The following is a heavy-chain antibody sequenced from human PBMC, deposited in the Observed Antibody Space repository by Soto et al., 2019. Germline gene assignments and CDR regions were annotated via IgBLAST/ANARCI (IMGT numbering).Heavy chain of an antibody. CDR3: ARGPAAAGIWWFDP. V-gene: IGHV4-30-2*01. CDR2: IYHSGST. J-gene: IGHJ5*02. D-gene: IGHD6-13*01. Sequence: PSETLSLTCAVSGGSISSGGYSWSWIRQPPGKGLEWIGYIYHSGSTYYNPSLKSRVTISVDRSKNQFSLKLSSVTAADTAVYYCARGPAAAGIWWFDPWGQGTLVTVSS. CDR1: GGSISSGGYS.